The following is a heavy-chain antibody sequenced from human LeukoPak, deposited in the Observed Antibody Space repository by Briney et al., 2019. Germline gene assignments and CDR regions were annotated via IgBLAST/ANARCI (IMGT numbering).Heavy chain of an antibody. CDR1: GGSISSSSYY. J-gene: IGHJ4*02. CDR2: IYYSGST. Sequence: PSETLSLTCTVSGGSISSSSYYWGWIRQPPGKGLEWIGSIYYSGSTYYNPSLKSRVTISVDTSKNQFSLKLSSVTAADTAVYYCARDEGWGSTDYYFDYWGQGTLVTVSS. V-gene: IGHV4-39*02. CDR3: ARDEGWGSTDYYFDY. D-gene: IGHD7-27*01.